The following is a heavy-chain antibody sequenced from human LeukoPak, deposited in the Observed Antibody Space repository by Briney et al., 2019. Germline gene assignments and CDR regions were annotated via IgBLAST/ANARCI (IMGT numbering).Heavy chain of an antibody. D-gene: IGHD4-17*01. CDR3: AREPGGYGDYPNWFDP. J-gene: IGHJ5*02. CDR2: ISSSSSYI. Sequence: PSETLSLTCTVSGGSISSSSYYRGWIRQAPGKGLEWVSSISSSSSYIYYADSVKGRFTISRDNAKNSLYLQMNSLRAEDTAVYYCAREPGGYGDYPNWFDPWGQGTLVTVSS. CDR1: GGSISSSS. V-gene: IGHV3-21*01.